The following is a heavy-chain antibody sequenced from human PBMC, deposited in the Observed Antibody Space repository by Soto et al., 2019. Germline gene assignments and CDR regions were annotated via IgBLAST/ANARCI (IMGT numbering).Heavy chain of an antibody. CDR1: GDSISSSGFY. D-gene: IGHD1-1*01. V-gene: IGHV4-39*02. CDR2: IYRGST. Sequence: KSSETLSLTCTVSGDSISSSGFYWGWIRQPPEKGLEWIGTIYRGSTYYNPSLNSRVTIAVDTSKNQFSLRAEDTAVYYCAREDWNYYYGMDVWGQGTTVTVSS. J-gene: IGHJ6*02. CDR3: AREDWNYYYGMDV.